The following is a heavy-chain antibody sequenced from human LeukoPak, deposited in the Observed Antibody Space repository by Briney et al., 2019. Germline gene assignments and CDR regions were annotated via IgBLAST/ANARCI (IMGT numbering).Heavy chain of an antibody. CDR1: GFTFSNYA. CDR3: ARFAYCGGDCYSLLY. D-gene: IGHD2-21*01. J-gene: IGHJ4*02. V-gene: IGHV3-21*01. CDR2: ISSSGAYI. Sequence: GGSLRLSCAASGFTFSNYAMDWVRQAPGKGLEWVSSISSSGAYIYYADSVTGRFTVSRDNAKNSLHLQMNSLKAEDTAVYYCARFAYCGGDCYSLLYWGQGTLVTVSS.